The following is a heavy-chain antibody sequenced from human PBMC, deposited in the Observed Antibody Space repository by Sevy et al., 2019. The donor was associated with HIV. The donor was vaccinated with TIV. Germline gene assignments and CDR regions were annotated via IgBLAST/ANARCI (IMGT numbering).Heavy chain of an antibody. D-gene: IGHD3-22*01. J-gene: IGHJ3*02. CDR1: GFTFSSYS. CDR2: ISSSSSYI. V-gene: IGHV3-21*01. CDR3: ARDYYDSSGYFDFAFDI. Sequence: GGSLRLSCAASGFTFSSYSMNWVRQAPGKGLEWVSSISSSSSYIYYADSVKGRFTISRDNAKNSLYLQMHSLRAEDTAVYYCARDYYDSSGYFDFAFDIWGQGTMVTVSS.